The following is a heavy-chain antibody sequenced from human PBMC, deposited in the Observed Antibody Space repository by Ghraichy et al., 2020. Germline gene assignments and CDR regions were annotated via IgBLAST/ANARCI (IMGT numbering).Heavy chain of an antibody. J-gene: IGHJ5*02. V-gene: IGHV3-21*01. CDR3: AGGEWWFDP. CDR2: ISTISSYI. Sequence: LSLTCAASGFTFITYSMNWVRQAPGKGLEWVSSISTISSYIYYADSVKGRFTISRDNAKNSLYLQMNSLRVEDTAVYYCAGGEWWFDPWGQGTLVTVSS. CDR1: GFTFITYS. D-gene: IGHD3-3*01.